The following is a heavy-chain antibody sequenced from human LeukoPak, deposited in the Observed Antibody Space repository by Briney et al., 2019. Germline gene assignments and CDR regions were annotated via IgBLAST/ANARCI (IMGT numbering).Heavy chain of an antibody. Sequence: GGTLRLSCSASGFTFNTYGMSWVRQAPGKGLEWVISISGSGSTTFYADSVKGRFTISRDNSNNMLYLQMTSLRAEDTAVYYCAKGTSTYSSGSFDYWGRGTLVTVSS. CDR3: AKGTSTYSSGSFDY. CDR1: GFTFNTYG. V-gene: IGHV3-23*01. CDR2: ISGSGSTT. D-gene: IGHD6-19*01. J-gene: IGHJ4*02.